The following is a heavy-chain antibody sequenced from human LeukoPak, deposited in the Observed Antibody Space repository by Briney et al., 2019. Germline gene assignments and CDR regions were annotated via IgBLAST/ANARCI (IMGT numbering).Heavy chain of an antibody. Sequence: GASVKVSCKASGYTFTSYGISWVRQAPGQGLEWMGWISAYNGNTNYAQKLQGRVTMTTDTSTSTAYMELRSLRSDDTAVYYCARHDIVVVVAATPGRGFDYWGQGTLVTVSS. CDR1: GYTFTSYG. CDR2: ISAYNGNT. D-gene: IGHD2-15*01. V-gene: IGHV1-18*01. CDR3: ARHDIVVVVAATPGRGFDY. J-gene: IGHJ4*02.